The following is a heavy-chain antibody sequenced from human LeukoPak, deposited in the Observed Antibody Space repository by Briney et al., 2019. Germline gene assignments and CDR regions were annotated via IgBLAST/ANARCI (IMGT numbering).Heavy chain of an antibody. CDR2: IYTSGST. J-gene: IGHJ3*02. Sequence: SETLSLTCAVSGYSISSGYYWGWIRQPPGKGLEWIGRIYTSGSTNYNPSLKSRVTMSVDTSKNQFSLKLSSVTAADTAVYYCAREGNEWELHGDAFDIWGQGTMVTVSS. V-gene: IGHV4-38-2*02. CDR1: GYSISSGYY. D-gene: IGHD1-26*01. CDR3: AREGNEWELHGDAFDI.